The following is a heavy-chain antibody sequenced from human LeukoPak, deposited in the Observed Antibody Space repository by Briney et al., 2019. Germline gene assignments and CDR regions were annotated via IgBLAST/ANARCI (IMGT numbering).Heavy chain of an antibody. CDR1: GYTLTELS. Sequence: GASVKVSCKVSGYTLTELSMHWVRQAPGKGLEWMGGFDPEDGETIYAQKFQGRVTMTEDTSTDTAYMELSSLRSEDTAVYYCATTDPAAGTSYYYYGMDVWGQGTTVTVSS. V-gene: IGHV1-24*01. J-gene: IGHJ6*02. D-gene: IGHD6-13*01. CDR3: ATTDPAAGTSYYYYGMDV. CDR2: FDPEDGET.